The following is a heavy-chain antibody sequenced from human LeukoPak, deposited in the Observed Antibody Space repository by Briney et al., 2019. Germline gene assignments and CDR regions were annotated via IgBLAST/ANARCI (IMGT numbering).Heavy chain of an antibody. Sequence: PSETLSLTCTVSGVSISSGHYYWAWIRQPPGKGLERIASVDYSGSTYYDPSFNGRVTLSVDTSRNQFSLQLSSVTAADTAFYYCARASYDFWSGGYYFDYWGQGTLVTVSS. V-gene: IGHV4-39*07. CDR3: ARASYDFWSGGYYFDY. CDR1: GVSISSGHYY. D-gene: IGHD3-3*01. CDR2: VDYSGST. J-gene: IGHJ4*02.